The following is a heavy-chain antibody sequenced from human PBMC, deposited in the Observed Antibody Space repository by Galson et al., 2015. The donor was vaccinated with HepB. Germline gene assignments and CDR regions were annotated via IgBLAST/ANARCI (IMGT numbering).Heavy chain of an antibody. CDR1: GYTFTSYG. CDR2: ISAYNGNT. D-gene: IGHD3-22*01. Sequence: SVKVSCKASGYTFTSYGISWVRQAPGQGLEWMGWISAYNGNTNYAQKLQGRVTMTTDTSTSTAYMELRSLRSDDTAVYYCARDFSSGFLDLDWYFDLWGRGTLVTVSS. CDR3: ARDFSSGFLDLDWYFDL. J-gene: IGHJ2*01. V-gene: IGHV1-18*01.